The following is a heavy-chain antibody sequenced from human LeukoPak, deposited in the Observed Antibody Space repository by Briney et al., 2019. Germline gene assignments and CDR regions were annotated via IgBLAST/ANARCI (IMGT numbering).Heavy chain of an antibody. CDR1: GFSFRSYG. CDR2: ISYDGSNK. Sequence: GRSLRLSCAASGFSFRSYGMHWVRQAPGKGLEWVALISYDGSNKYYADSVKGRITISRDNSKNTLYLQMNNMTVEDTAVYYCAKDNNGAAAGIIPGSFDIWGQGTMVTVSS. CDR3: AKDNNGAAAGIIPGSFDI. J-gene: IGHJ3*02. D-gene: IGHD6-13*01. V-gene: IGHV3-30*18.